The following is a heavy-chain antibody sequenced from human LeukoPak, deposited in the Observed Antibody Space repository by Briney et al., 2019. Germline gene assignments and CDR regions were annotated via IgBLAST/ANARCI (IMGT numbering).Heavy chain of an antibody. V-gene: IGHV4-39*07. CDR2: VYNGGGT. CDR3: ARGRRYYDSSGYYY. Sequence: SETLSLTCTVSGGSISSSTYYWGWIRQPPGKGLEWIGGVYNGGGTYYNPSLKSRVTISVDTSKNQFSLKLSSVTAADTAVYYCARGRRYYDSSGYYYWGQGTLVTVSS. D-gene: IGHD3-22*01. J-gene: IGHJ4*02. CDR1: GGSISSSTYY.